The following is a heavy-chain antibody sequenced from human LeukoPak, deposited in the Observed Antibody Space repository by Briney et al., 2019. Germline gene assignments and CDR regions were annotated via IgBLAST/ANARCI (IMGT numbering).Heavy chain of an antibody. CDR2: INHSGST. D-gene: IGHD3-9*01. V-gene: IGHV4-34*01. CDR1: GGSFSGYY. Sequence: SETLSLTCAVYGGSFSGYYWSWIRQPPGKGLEWIGEINHSGSTNYNPSLKSRVTISVDTSKNQFSLKLSSVTAADTAVYYCARSSHYDISPWGQGTLVTVSS. J-gene: IGHJ5*02. CDR3: ARSSHYDISP.